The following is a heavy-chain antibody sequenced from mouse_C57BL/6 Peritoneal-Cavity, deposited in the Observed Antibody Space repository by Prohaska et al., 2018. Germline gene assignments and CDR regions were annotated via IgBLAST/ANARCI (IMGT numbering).Heavy chain of an antibody. V-gene: IGHV1-18*01. J-gene: IGHJ1*03. CDR3: ARRLSYWYFDV. CDR2: INPNNGGT. D-gene: IGHD3-2*02. Sequence: SLEWIGDINPNNGGTIYNQKFKGKAPLTVDKSSSTAYMELRSLTSEDTAVYYCARRLSYWYFDVWGTGTTVTVSS.